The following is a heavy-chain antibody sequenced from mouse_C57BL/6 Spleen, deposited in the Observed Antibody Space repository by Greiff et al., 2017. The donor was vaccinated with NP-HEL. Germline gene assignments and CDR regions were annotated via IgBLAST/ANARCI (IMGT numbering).Heavy chain of an antibody. CDR3: ASLRRGDAMGY. CDR2: IDPSDSYT. D-gene: IGHD2-12*01. Sequence: VQLQQPGAELVRPGTSVKLSCKASGYTFTSYWMHWVKQRPGQGLEWIGVIDPSDSYTNYNQKFKGKATLTVDTSSSTAYMQLSSLTSEDSAVYYCASLRRGDAMGYWGQGTSVTVSS. J-gene: IGHJ4*01. V-gene: IGHV1-59*01. CDR1: GYTFTSYW.